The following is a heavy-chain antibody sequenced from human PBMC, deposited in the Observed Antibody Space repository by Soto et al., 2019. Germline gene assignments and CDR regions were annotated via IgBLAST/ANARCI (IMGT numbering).Heavy chain of an antibody. J-gene: IGHJ5*02. D-gene: IGHD1-26*01. CDR1: GYTFTGYY. Sequence: ASVKVSCKASGYTFTGYYMHWVRQAPGQGLEWMGWINPNSGGTNYAQKFQGWVTMTRDTSTSTAYMELRSLRSDDTAVYYCARVVGALGHWFDPWGQGTLVTVSS. CDR3: ARVVGALGHWFDP. CDR2: INPNSGGT. V-gene: IGHV1-2*04.